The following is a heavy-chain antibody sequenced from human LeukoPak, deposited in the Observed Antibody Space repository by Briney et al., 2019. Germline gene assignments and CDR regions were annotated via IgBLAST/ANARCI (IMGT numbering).Heavy chain of an antibody. CDR2: MSSDGSFT. CDR3: ARGDGYNFFDY. D-gene: IGHD5-24*01. Sequence: GGSLRLSCAASGFTFSIYWMHWVRQAPGKGLVWVSRMSSDGSFTSYADSVKGRFTISRDNSENTLYLQMKSLRAEDTAVYYCARGDGYNFFDYWGQGTLVTVSS. V-gene: IGHV3-74*01. J-gene: IGHJ4*02. CDR1: GFTFSIYW.